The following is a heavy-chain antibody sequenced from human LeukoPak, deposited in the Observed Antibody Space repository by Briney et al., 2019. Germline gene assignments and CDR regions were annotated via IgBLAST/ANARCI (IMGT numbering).Heavy chain of an antibody. CDR2: ISWNSGSV. Sequence: GGSLRLSCAASGFTFDDYAMHWVRQAPGKGLEWVSGISWNSGSVGYAYSVKGRFTISRDNAKNSLYLQMNSLRAEDTALYYCAKDYDSSGYQLGDYWGQGTLVTVSS. CDR3: AKDYDSSGYQLGDY. CDR1: GFTFDDYA. V-gene: IGHV3-9*01. J-gene: IGHJ4*02. D-gene: IGHD3-22*01.